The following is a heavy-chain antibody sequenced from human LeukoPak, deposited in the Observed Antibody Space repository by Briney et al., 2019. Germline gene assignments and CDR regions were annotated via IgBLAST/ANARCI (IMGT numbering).Heavy chain of an antibody. Sequence: GGSLRLSCAASGFTFSSYSMNWVRQAPGKGLEWVSSISSSSSYIYYADSVKGRFTISRDNAKNSLYLQMNSLRAEDTAVYYCAREFADCSGGSCYSAYWGQGTLVTVSS. D-gene: IGHD2-15*01. CDR2: ISSSSSYI. V-gene: IGHV3-21*01. CDR1: GFTFSSYS. CDR3: AREFADCSGGSCYSAY. J-gene: IGHJ4*02.